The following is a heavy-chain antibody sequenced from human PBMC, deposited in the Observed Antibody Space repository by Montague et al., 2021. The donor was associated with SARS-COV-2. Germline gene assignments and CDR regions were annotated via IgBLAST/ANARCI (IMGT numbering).Heavy chain of an antibody. CDR1: GASISSSENS. V-gene: IGHV4-39*01. CDR2: IFYSGTT. D-gene: IGHD3-16*02. Sequence: SETLSLTCTVSGASISSSENSWGWIRQSPGKGLEWFGSIFYSGTTYFNPSLRSRTAISVDTSKNQFSLKVTSVTAADTAVYYCARHVTFGGVVVALDYWGQGHLVSVSS. CDR3: ARHVTFGGVVVALDY. J-gene: IGHJ4*02.